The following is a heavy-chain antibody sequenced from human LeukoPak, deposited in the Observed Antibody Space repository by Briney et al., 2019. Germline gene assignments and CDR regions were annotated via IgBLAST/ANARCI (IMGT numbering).Heavy chain of an antibody. CDR1: GFTFSSYS. CDR2: ISSSSSYI. Sequence: GGSLRLCCAGSGFTFSSYSMNWVRQAPGKGLEWVSSISSSSSYIYYADSVKGRFTISRDNAKNSLYLQMNSLRAEDTAVYYCARDRVAVAGTRYFDYWGQGTLVTVSS. V-gene: IGHV3-21*01. CDR3: ARDRVAVAGTRYFDY. D-gene: IGHD6-19*01. J-gene: IGHJ4*02.